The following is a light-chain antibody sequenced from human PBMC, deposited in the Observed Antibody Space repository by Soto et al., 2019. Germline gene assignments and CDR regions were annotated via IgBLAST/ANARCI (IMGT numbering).Light chain of an antibody. Sequence: QSVLTQPPSASGTPGQRVTISCSGSSSNIGSRTVSWYQQLPGTAPKVLIYGDNQRPSGVPDRFSGSKSGTSASLAISGLQSEDEADYYCAAWDDSLNGWVFGGGTKLTVL. V-gene: IGLV1-44*01. J-gene: IGLJ3*02. CDR1: SSNIGSRT. CDR2: GDN. CDR3: AAWDDSLNGWV.